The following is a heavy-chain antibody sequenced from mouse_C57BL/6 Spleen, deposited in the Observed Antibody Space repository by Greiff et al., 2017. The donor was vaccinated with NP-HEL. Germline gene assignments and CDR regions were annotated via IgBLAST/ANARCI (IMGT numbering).Heavy chain of an antibody. CDR1: GYTFTSYW. CDR3: AGGMTTVVESWFAH. CDR2: IHPNSGST. J-gene: IGHJ3*01. V-gene: IGHV1-64*01. D-gene: IGHD1-1*01. Sequence: QVQLQQPGAELVKPGASVKLSCKASGYTFTSYWMHWVKQRPGQGLEWIGMIHPNSGSTNYNEKFKSKATLTVDKSSSTAYMQLSSLTSEDSAVYYCAGGMTTVVESWFAHWGQGTLVTVSA.